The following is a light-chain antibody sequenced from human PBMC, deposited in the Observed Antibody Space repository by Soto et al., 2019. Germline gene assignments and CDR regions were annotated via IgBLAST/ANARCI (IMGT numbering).Light chain of an antibody. V-gene: IGKV3D-15*01. CDR2: EAS. J-gene: IGKJ1*01. CDR1: QSVGNN. CDR3: QQYQNLWT. Sequence: EIVLTQSPATLSLSPGERATLSCRASQSVGNNLAWYQQKPGQAPGLLIYEASTRATGIPARFSGSGSGTEFTLTIGSLQSEDSAVYYCQQYQNLWTFGQGTKVDIK.